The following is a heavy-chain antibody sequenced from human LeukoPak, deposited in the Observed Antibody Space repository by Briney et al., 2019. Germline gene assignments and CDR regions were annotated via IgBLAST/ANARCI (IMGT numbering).Heavy chain of an antibody. V-gene: IGHV3-23*01. D-gene: IGHD6-13*01. J-gene: IGHJ5*02. CDR3: ARVQKGIAAAGTGGGWFEP. CDR2: ISGSGGST. CDR1: GFTFSSYA. Sequence: GGSLRLSCAASGFTFSSYAMSWVRQAPGKGLEWVSAISGSGGSTYYADSVKGRFTISRDNSKNTLYLQMNSLRAEDTAVYYCARVQKGIAAAGTGGGWFEPWGQGTLVTVSA.